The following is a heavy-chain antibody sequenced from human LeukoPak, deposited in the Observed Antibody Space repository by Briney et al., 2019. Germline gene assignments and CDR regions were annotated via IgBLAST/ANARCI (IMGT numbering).Heavy chain of an antibody. CDR2: ISYDGSNK. Sequence: GGSLRLSCAASGFTFSSYGMHWVRQAPGKGLEWVAVISYDGSNKYYADSVKGRFTISRDNSKNTLYLQMNSLRAEDTAVYYRAKDKGRWELNPFQHWGQGTLVTVSS. D-gene: IGHD1-26*01. CDR3: AKDKGRWELNPFQH. CDR1: GFTFSSYG. J-gene: IGHJ1*01. V-gene: IGHV3-30*18.